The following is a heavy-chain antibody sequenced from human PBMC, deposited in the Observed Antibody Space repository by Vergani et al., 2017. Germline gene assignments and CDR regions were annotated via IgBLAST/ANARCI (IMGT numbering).Heavy chain of an antibody. CDR2: ISSSSSYI. Sequence: EVQLVESGGGLVQPGGSLRLSCAASGFTFSSYSMNWVRQAPGKGLEWVSSISSSSSYIYYADSVKGRFTISRDNAKNSLYLQMNSLRAEDTAVYYCARGRGPYYYYGMDVWGQGTTVTVSS. CDR3: ARGRGPYYYYGMDV. CDR1: GFTFSSYS. D-gene: IGHD3-10*01. J-gene: IGHJ6*02. V-gene: IGHV3-21*04.